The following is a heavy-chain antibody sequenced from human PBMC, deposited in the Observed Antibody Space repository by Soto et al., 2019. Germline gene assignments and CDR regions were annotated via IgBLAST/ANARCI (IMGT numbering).Heavy chain of an antibody. V-gene: IGHV3-30*04. J-gene: IGHJ6*02. Sequence: GGSLRLSCAASGFTFSSYAMHWVRQAPGKGLAWVEVISYDGSNKYYADSVKGRFTISRDNSKNTLYLQMNSLRAEDTAVYYCARDRDRCYDLAYYGMDVVGQGTTVTVSS. CDR3: ARDRDRCYDLAYYGMDV. CDR2: ISYDGSNK. CDR1: GFTFSSYA. D-gene: IGHD5-12*01.